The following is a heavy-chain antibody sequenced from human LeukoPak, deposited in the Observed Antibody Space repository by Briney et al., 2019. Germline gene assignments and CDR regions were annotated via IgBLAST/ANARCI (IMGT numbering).Heavy chain of an antibody. CDR1: GGSISSGDYY. CDR3: AREDDSSGSPSRWFDP. D-gene: IGHD3-22*01. J-gene: IGHJ5*02. V-gene: IGHV4-30-4*08. Sequence: SQTLSLTCTVSGGSISSGDYYWSWIRQPPGKGLEWIGYIYYSGSTYYNPSLESRVTISVDTSKNQFSLKLSSVTAADTAVYYCAREDDSSGSPSRWFDPWGQGTLVTVSS. CDR2: IYYSGST.